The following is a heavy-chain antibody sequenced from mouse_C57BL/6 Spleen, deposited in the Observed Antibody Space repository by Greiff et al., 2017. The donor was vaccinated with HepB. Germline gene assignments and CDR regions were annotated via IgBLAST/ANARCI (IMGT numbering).Heavy chain of an antibody. CDR3: AKGASDYYGSSYWYFDV. V-gene: IGHV1-81*01. CDR2: IYPRSGNT. Sequence: QVQLKQSGAELARPGASVKLSCKASGYTFTSYGISWVKQRTGQGLEWIGEIYPRSGNTYYNEKFKGKATLTADKSSSTAYMELRSLTSEDSAVYFCAKGASDYYGSSYWYFDVWGTGTTVTVSS. D-gene: IGHD1-1*01. CDR1: GYTFTSYG. J-gene: IGHJ1*03.